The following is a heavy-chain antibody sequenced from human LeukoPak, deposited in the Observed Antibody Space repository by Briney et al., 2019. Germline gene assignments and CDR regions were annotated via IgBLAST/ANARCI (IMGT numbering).Heavy chain of an antibody. Sequence: SETLSLTCTVSGSSISSYYWSWIRQPPGKGLEWIGYIYYSGSTNYNPSLKSRVTISVDTSKNQFSLKLSSVTAADTAVYYCARTTYSSGWLSDYWGQGTLVTVSS. D-gene: IGHD6-19*01. J-gene: IGHJ4*02. V-gene: IGHV4-59*08. CDR1: GSSISSYY. CDR2: IYYSGST. CDR3: ARTTYSSGWLSDY.